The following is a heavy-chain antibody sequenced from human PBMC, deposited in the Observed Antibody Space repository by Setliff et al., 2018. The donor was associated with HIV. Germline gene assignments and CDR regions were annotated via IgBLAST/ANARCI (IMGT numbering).Heavy chain of an antibody. CDR2: VYYRGRT. J-gene: IGHJ4*02. CDR3: ARSQPDTIFGVVTFDC. D-gene: IGHD3-3*01. CDR1: GGSMSSSGPGYY. Sequence: LSLTCTVSGGSMSSSGPGYYWGWVRQTPGGGLKWIGSVYYRGRTYYNPSLKGRVTISVDTSKNQLSLRLASMAAADTAMYYCARSQPDTIFGVVTFDCWGQGKMVTVSS. V-gene: IGHV4-39*01.